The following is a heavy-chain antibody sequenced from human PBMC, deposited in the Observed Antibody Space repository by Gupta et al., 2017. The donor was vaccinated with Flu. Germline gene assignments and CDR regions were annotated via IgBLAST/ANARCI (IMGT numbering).Heavy chain of an antibody. Sequence: EVQLVGSGGGLVQPGGYLQTTCTASGFTFGGSSIPWVRQAYGNGRECVCRIKSKIVIYATTYAESVKGRFTIARDDAMNTAYLQVNSLKTEDTSVYYCTIGDCGRDCYLFHYWGQGTLVTVSS. CDR1: GFTFGGSS. CDR3: TIGDCGRDCYLFHY. D-gene: IGHD2-21*02. CDR2: IKSKIVIYAT. J-gene: IGHJ4*02. V-gene: IGHV3-73*02.